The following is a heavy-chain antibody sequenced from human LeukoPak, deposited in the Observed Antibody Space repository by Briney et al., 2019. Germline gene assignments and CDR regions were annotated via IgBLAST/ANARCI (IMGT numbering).Heavy chain of an antibody. CDR2: INQDQNEI. J-gene: IGHJ4*02. D-gene: IGHD4-17*01. CDR3: AKAFPTVTRSSG. Sequence: GGSLRLSCAASGFTFSSYWMTWVRQAPGKGLEWVASINQDQNEIHYVDSVRGRFTISRDNAKNSLYLQMNSLTAEDTALYYCAKAFPTVTRSSGWGQGTLVTVSS. V-gene: IGHV3-7*01. CDR1: GFTFSSYW.